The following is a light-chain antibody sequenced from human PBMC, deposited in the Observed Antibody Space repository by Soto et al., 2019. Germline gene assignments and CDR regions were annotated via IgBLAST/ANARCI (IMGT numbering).Light chain of an antibody. J-gene: IGKJ5*01. Sequence: EIVMTESPATLSVAPGGGATVSCRASQSVSSHLAWYQHKPGQAPRLLIYDTSTRATGIPARFSGSGSGTEFTLTISCLHSEDFAVYYCQQYNNWAITFGQGTRLEIK. CDR2: DTS. CDR1: QSVSSH. V-gene: IGKV3-15*01. CDR3: QQYNNWAIT.